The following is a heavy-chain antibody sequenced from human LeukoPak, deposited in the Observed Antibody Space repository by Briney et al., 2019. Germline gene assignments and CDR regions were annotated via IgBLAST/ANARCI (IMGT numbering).Heavy chain of an antibody. J-gene: IGHJ4*02. CDR2: IRVGAEYI. CDR3: ASGPPFLKYFEY. D-gene: IGHD3-3*01. Sequence: GGSLRLSCAPSGFTFSTYVMNWFRQAPGKGLEWVSTIRVGAEYIFYADSVKGRFTISRDDSNNALYLQMHSLRAEDTALYYCASGPPFLKYFEYWGQGTLVTVSS. V-gene: IGHV3-23*01. CDR1: GFTFSTYV.